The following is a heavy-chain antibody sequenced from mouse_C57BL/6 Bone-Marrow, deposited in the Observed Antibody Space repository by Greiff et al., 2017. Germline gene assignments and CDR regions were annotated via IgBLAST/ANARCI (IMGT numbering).Heavy chain of an antibody. J-gene: IGHJ2*01. CDR1: GFTFSSYG. D-gene: IGHD1-1*01. CDR3: ARRGYGSSSLYYFDY. Sequence: EVQLVESGGDLVKPGGSLKLSCAASGFTFSSYGMSWVRQTPDKKLEWVATISSGGSYTYFPYSVKGRFTISRDNAKNTLYLQMSSLKSEDTAMYYCARRGYGSSSLYYFDYWGQGTTLTVSS. CDR2: ISSGGSYT. V-gene: IGHV5-6*01.